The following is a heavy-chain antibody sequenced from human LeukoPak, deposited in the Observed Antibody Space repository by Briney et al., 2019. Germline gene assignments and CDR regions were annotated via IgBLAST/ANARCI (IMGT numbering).Heavy chain of an antibody. J-gene: IGHJ3*02. CDR3: ARDDVGGSYCVYAFDI. CDR2: INPSGGST. D-gene: IGHD1-26*01. Sequence: ASVKVSCKASGYTFTSYYMHWVRQAPGQGLEWMGIINPSGGSTSYAQKFQGRVTMTRDTSTSTVYMELSSLRSEDTAVYYCARDDVGGSYCVYAFDIWGQGTMVTVSS. V-gene: IGHV1-46*01. CDR1: GYTFTSYY.